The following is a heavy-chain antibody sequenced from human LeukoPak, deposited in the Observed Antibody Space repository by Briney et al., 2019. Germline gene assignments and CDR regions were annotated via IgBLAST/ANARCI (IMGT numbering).Heavy chain of an antibody. CDR3: ASSMVRGVDERFDY. D-gene: IGHD3-10*01. CDR1: GGSISSSSYY. V-gene: IGHV4-39*01. CDR2: IYYSGST. Sequence: SETLSLTCTVSGGSISSSSYYWGWIRQPPGKGLEWIGSIYYSGSTYYNPSLKSRVTISVDTSKNQFSLKLSSVTAADTAVYYCASSMVRGVDERFDYWGQGTLVTVSS. J-gene: IGHJ4*02.